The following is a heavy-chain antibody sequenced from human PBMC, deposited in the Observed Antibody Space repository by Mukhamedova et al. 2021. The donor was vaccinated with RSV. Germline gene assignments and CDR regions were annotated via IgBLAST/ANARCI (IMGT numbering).Heavy chain of an antibody. J-gene: IGHJ4*02. Sequence: QSTWEGLEWVAFIWFDGSNAYYTISVKGRFTISRDNSKNTLYLQMNSLGTEDTAVYYCAKDSYGAYLTTNYFDYWGQGTLVTVSS. V-gene: IGHV3-30*02. CDR3: AKDSYGAYLTTNYFDY. D-gene: IGHD1-1*01. CDR2: IWFDGSNA.